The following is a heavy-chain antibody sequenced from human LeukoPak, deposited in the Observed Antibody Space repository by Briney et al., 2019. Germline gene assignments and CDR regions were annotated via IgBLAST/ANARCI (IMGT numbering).Heavy chain of an antibody. Sequence: GGSLRLSCAASGFAFNTYDIHWVRQATGKGLDWVSAIDTLGNTYYSGSVEGRFTISREDAKNSLYLQMNSLRDGDTAVYYCIRIKTREHQYGMDVWGQGTTVTVSS. V-gene: IGHV3-13*01. CDR2: IDTLGNT. J-gene: IGHJ6*02. D-gene: IGHD1-26*01. CDR1: GFAFNTYD. CDR3: IRIKTREHQYGMDV.